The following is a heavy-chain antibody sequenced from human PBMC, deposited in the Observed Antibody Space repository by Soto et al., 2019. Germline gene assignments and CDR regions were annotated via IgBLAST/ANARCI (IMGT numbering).Heavy chain of an antibody. V-gene: IGHV1-69*06. Sequence: SVKVSCKASGGTFSSYAISWVRQAPGQGLEWMGGIIPIFGTANCAQKFQGRVTITADKSTSTAYMELSSLRSEDTAVYYCARDSYYYDSSGYYPSPYDAFDIWGQGTMVTVSS. J-gene: IGHJ3*02. CDR3: ARDSYYYDSSGYYPSPYDAFDI. CDR2: IIPIFGTA. CDR1: GGTFSSYA. D-gene: IGHD3-22*01.